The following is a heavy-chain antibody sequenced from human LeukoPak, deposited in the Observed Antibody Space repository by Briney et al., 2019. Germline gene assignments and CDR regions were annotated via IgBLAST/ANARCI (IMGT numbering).Heavy chain of an antibody. CDR3: ARLQLGYRPFWYFDL. CDR2: IYHSGSA. V-gene: IGHV4-38-2*02. Sequence: SETLSLTCTVSGYSIRSGYFWGWIRQPPGKGLEWIGNIYHSGSAYYSPSLQSRLSMSVDTSKNQFSLKLSSMTAADTAVYYCARLQLGYRPFWYFDLWGRGTLVTVSS. J-gene: IGHJ2*01. CDR1: GYSIRSGYF. D-gene: IGHD5-24*01.